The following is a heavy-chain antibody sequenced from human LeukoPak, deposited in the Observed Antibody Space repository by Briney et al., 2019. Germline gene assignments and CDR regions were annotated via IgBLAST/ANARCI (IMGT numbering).Heavy chain of an antibody. CDR3: ARDGFYYYYYGMDV. V-gene: IGHV4-30-2*01. CDR1: GGSISSGGYY. Sequence: SETLSLTCTVSGGSISSGGYYWSWIRQPPGKGLEWIGYIYHSGSTYYNPSLKSRVTISVDRSKNQFSLKLSSVTAADTAVYYCARDGFYYYYYGMDVWGQGTTVTVSS. J-gene: IGHJ6*02. D-gene: IGHD3-10*01. CDR2: IYHSGST.